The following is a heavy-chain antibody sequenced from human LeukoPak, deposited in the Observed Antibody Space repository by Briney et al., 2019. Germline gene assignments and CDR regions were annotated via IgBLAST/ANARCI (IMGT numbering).Heavy chain of an antibody. CDR1: GGSFSGYY. Sequence: PSETLSLTCAVYGGSFSGYYWSWIRQPPGKGLEWIGEINHSGSTNYNPSLKSRVTISVDTSKNQFSLKLSSVTAADTAVYYCATGVPAAHFLDYWGQGPLVTVSS. J-gene: IGHJ4*02. V-gene: IGHV4-34*01. CDR2: INHSGST. D-gene: IGHD2-2*01. CDR3: ATGVPAAHFLDY.